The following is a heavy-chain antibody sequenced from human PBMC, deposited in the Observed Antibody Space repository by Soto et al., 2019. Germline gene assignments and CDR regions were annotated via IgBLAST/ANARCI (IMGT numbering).Heavy chain of an antibody. CDR3: AKDTYYHDSSGYYVFDY. V-gene: IGHV3-30*18. CDR1: GFTFSSYG. CDR2: MSYDGGNK. J-gene: IGHJ4*02. D-gene: IGHD3-22*01. Sequence: GGSLRLSCAASGFTFSSYGMHWVRQAPGKGLEWVAVMSYDGGNKNYVDSVKGRFTISRDNSKNTLYLQMNSLRAEDTAVYYCAKDTYYHDSSGYYVFDYWGQGTLVTVSS.